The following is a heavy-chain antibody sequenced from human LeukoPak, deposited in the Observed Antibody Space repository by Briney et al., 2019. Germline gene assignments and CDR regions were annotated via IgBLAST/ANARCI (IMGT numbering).Heavy chain of an antibody. Sequence: GRSLRLSCAASGFTFSSYWMHWVRQAPGKGLVWVSRINSDGSSTSYADSVKGRFTISRDNAKNTLYLQMNSLRAEDTAVYYCARVGSFWSGYYVNWGQGTLVTVSS. CDR2: INSDGSST. CDR3: ARVGSFWSGYYVN. V-gene: IGHV3-74*01. D-gene: IGHD3-3*01. J-gene: IGHJ4*02. CDR1: GFTFSSYW.